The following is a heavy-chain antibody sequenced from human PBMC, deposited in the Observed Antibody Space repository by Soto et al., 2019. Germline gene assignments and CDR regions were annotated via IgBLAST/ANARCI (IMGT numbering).Heavy chain of an antibody. CDR1: GYTFTSYY. CDR2: INPSGGST. Sequence: ASVKVSCKASGYTFTSYYIQWVRQAPGQGLEWMGIINPSGGSTNYAQKFQGRVTMTRDTSTSTVCMELSSLRSEDTAIYYCSRGYPPRDQLGNLPGAFWGQGTLVTVSS. D-gene: IGHD1-1*01. J-gene: IGHJ4*02. V-gene: IGHV1-46*03. CDR3: SRGYPPRDQLGNLPGAF.